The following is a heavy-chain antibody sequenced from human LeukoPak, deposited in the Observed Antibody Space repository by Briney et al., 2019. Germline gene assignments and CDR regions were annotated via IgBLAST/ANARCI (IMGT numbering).Heavy chain of an antibody. CDR1: GGSISSYY. D-gene: IGHD3-3*01. Sequence: QPSETLSLTCTVSGGSISSYYWSWIRQPPGKGLEWIGYIYYSGSTHYNPSLKSRVTISVDTSKNQFSLKLSSVTAADTAVYYCARQYDDFWSGYYDYWGQGTLVTVSS. J-gene: IGHJ4*02. V-gene: IGHV4-59*01. CDR3: ARQYDDFWSGYYDY. CDR2: IYYSGST.